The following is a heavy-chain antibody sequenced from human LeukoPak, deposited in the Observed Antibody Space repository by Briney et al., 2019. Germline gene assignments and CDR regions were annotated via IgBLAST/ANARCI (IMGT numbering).Heavy chain of an antibody. CDR3: AKDDSGGYYYLDY. CDR2: ISGSGGST. D-gene: IGHD3-22*01. V-gene: IGHV3-23*01. Sequence: GGSLRLSCAASGFTFSSYAMSWVRQAPGKGLEWVSAISGSGGSTYYADSVKGRFTISRDNSKNTLHLQMNSLRAEDTAVYYCAKDDSGGYYYLDYWGQGALVTVSS. J-gene: IGHJ4*02. CDR1: GFTFSSYA.